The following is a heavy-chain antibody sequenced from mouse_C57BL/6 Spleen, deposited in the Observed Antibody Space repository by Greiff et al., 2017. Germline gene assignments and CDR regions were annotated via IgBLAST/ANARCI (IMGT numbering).Heavy chain of an antibody. CDR2: ISSGGDYI. CDR1: GFTFSSYA. J-gene: IGHJ2*01. V-gene: IGHV5-9-1*02. D-gene: IGHD2-4*01. Sequence: EVQLVESGEGLVKPGGSLKLSCAASGFTFSSYAMSWVRQTPEKRLEWVAYISSGGDYIYYADTVKGRFTISRDNARNTVYLQMSCLKSEDTAMYYCTRGVYDYDDGYFDYWGQGTTLTVSS. CDR3: TRGVYDYDDGYFDY.